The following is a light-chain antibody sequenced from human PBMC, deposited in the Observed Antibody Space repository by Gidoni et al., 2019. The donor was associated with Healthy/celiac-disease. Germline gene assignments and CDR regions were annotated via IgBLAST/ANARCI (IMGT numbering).Light chain of an antibody. V-gene: IGLV3-25*03. J-gene: IGLJ2*01. Sequence: SYELTQPHSVSVSPGQTARITCSGDALPKQYAYWYQQKPGQAPVLVIYKDSERPSGIPERFSGSSSGTTVTLTISGVQAEDEADYYCQSADSSAVVFGGGTKLTVL. CDR3: QSADSSAVV. CDR1: ALPKQY. CDR2: KDS.